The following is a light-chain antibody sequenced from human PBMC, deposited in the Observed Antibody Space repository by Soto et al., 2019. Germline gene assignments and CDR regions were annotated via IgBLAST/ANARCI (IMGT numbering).Light chain of an antibody. CDR2: AAS. J-gene: IGKJ3*01. CDR1: QEIRNF. Sequence: DIQMTQSPTSLSASVGVRVTITCRASQEIRNFVAWYQQKPGKAPKLLIYAASTLQSGVPSRFSGSGSGTDFTLTINSLQPEDVATYSCQKYSSVPVFGPGTKVEI. CDR3: QKYSSVPV. V-gene: IGKV1-27*01.